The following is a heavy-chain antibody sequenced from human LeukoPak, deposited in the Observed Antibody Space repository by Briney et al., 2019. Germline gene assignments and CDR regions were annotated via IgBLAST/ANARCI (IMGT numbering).Heavy chain of an antibody. J-gene: IGHJ5*02. CDR1: VGSFSGYY. Sequence: SETLSLTCAVYVGSFSGYYWSWIRQPPGKGLEWIGEINHSGSTNYNPSLKSRVTISVDTSKNQFSLKLSSVTAADTAVYYCARHISITIFGVVRWFDPWGQGTLVTVSS. CDR3: ARHISITIFGVVRWFDP. D-gene: IGHD3-3*01. CDR2: INHSGST. V-gene: IGHV4-34*01.